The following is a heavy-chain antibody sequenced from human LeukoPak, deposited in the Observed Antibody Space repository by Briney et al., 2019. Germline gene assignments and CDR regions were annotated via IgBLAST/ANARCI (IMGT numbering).Heavy chain of an antibody. CDR1: GGSISSYY. J-gene: IGHJ6*03. Sequence: NPSETLSLTCTVSGGSISSYYWSWIRQPPGKGLEWIGYMYYSGSTSYNPSLKSQVTISVDTSKNQFSLKLSSVTAADTAVYYCASGAYSFYYMDVWGKGTTVTISS. D-gene: IGHD5-18*01. CDR3: ASGAYSFYYMDV. V-gene: IGHV4-59*01. CDR2: MYYSGST.